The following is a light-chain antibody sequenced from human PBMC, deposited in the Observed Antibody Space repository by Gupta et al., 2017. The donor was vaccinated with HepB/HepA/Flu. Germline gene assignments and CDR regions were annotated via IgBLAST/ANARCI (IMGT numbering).Light chain of an antibody. CDR3: QQRSNWPLT. V-gene: IGKV3-11*01. CDR2: DAS. CDR1: QNIITY. Sequence: EIVITQSPATLSLSPGERATLSCRASQNIITYLAWYQQKPGQAPRLLIYDASNKATGIPARFSGRGSGTDFTLTISSLEPEDSAVYYCQQRSNWPLTFGGGTKVEIK. J-gene: IGKJ4*01.